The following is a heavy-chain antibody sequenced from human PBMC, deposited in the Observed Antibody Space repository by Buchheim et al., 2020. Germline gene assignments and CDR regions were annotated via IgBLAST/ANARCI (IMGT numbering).Heavy chain of an antibody. D-gene: IGHD3-3*01. CDR2: ISGSGGST. V-gene: IGHV3-23*01. J-gene: IGHJ6*02. CDR1: GFTFSSYA. CDR3: AKSPERRITIFGVNYIGMDV. Sequence: EVQLLESGGGLVQPGGSLRLSCAASGFTFSSYAMSWVRQAPGKGLEWVSAISGSGGSTYYADSVKGRVTISRDNSKNTLYMQMNSLRAEDTAVYYCAKSPERRITIFGVNYIGMDVWGQGTT.